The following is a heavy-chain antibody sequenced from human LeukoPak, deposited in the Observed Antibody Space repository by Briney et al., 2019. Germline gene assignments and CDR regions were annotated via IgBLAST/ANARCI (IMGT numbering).Heavy chain of an antibody. V-gene: IGHV4-39*07. CDR2: IYYSGST. CDR3: ARSGSGYLRYYFDY. D-gene: IGHD5-12*01. J-gene: IGHJ4*02. Sequence: SETLSLTCTVSGDSISSSSYYWGWIRQPPGKGLEWIGSIYYSGSTNYNPSLKSRVTISVDTSKNHFSLKLSSVTAADTAVYYCARSGSGYLRYYFDYWGQGTLVTVSS. CDR1: GDSISSSSYY.